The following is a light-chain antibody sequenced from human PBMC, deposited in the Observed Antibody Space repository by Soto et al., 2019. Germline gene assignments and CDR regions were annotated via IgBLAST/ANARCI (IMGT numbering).Light chain of an antibody. CDR2: EAS. J-gene: IGLJ1*01. Sequence: QSALTQPPSVSGSPGQSVTISCTGTSTDFVSYNRVSWYQQPPGTAPKLIIYEASNRPSGVPDRFSGSKSGNTASLTISGLQAADEADYYCTSYAGNNNYVFGTGTKVTVL. CDR1: STDFVSYNR. CDR3: TSYAGNNNYV. V-gene: IGLV2-18*02.